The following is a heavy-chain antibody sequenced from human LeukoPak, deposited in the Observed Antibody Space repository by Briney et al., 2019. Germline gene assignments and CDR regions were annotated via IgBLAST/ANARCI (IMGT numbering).Heavy chain of an antibody. CDR2: IIPIFGTA. V-gene: IGHV1-69*13. J-gene: IGHJ4*02. D-gene: IGHD3-10*01. CDR1: GGTFSRYA. CDR3: ASYSGSYYKEYYFDY. Sequence: ASVKVTCKASGGTFSRYAISWVRQAPGQGLEWMGGIIPIFGTANYAQKFQGRVTITADESTSTAYMELSSLRSEDTAVYYCASYSGSYYKEYYFDYWGQGTLVTVSS.